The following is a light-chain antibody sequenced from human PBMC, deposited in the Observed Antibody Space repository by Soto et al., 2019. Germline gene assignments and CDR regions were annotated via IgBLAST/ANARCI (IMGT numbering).Light chain of an antibody. V-gene: IGKV3-11*01. J-gene: IGKJ5*01. CDR1: QSVSSY. Sequence: EIVLTQSPATLSLSPGERATLSCRASQSVSSYLAWYQQKPGQAPRLLIYDASNRATGIPARFSRSGSGTDFTLTISSLEPEDFALYYCQQRSNWLSITFGQGTRLEIK. CDR3: QQRSNWLSIT. CDR2: DAS.